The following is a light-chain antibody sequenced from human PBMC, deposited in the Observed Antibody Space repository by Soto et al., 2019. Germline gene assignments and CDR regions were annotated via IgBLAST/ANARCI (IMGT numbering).Light chain of an antibody. CDR1: QSVSSSY. Sequence: EIVLTQSPGTLSLSPGERATLSCRASQSVSSSYLAWYQHKPGQAPRLLIYGASSRATGIPDRFSGSGSGTDFTLTSSRLEPEDFEVYYCQQYGSSPHTFGQGTKLEIK. CDR3: QQYGSSPHT. CDR2: GAS. V-gene: IGKV3-20*01. J-gene: IGKJ2*01.